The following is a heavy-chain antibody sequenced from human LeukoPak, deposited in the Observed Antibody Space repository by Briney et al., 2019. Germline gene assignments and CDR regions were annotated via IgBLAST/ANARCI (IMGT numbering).Heavy chain of an antibody. D-gene: IGHD6-6*01. CDR1: GFTFTTYT. CDR2: ISSSSTAI. V-gene: IGHV3-48*01. CDR3: AREYSSSSGRAFDI. J-gene: IGHJ3*02. Sequence: GGSLRLSCAAFGFTFTTYTMNWVRQAPGKGLEWVSYISSSSTAIYYADSGKGRFTISRDNAKNLLSLQMNSLRAEDTAVYYCAREYSSSSGRAFDIWGQGTMVTDSS.